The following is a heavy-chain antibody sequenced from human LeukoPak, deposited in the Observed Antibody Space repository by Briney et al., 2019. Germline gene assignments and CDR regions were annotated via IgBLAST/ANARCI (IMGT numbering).Heavy chain of an antibody. D-gene: IGHD3-16*01. Sequence: PGGSLRLSCAASGFTFSAYIMHWVRQAPGKGLEWVAVISYDGSNKYYADSVKGRFTISRDNAKNSLYLQMNSLRPEDTAVYYCARAWADGFDVWGQGTMVTVSS. CDR2: ISYDGSNK. J-gene: IGHJ3*01. CDR3: ARAWADGFDV. V-gene: IGHV3-30-3*01. CDR1: GFTFSAYI.